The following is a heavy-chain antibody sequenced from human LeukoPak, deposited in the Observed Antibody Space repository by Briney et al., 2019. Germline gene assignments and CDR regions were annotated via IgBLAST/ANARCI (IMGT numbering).Heavy chain of an antibody. CDR3: ATARNFRFEY. CDR1: GLTFRTTW. Sequence: GGSLRLSCATSGLTFRTTWMHWVRQAPGKGLMWVSRMNGEGTTIDYADSVKRRFTVSRDYAKNTLFLQMNNLRTEDTALYFCATARNFRFEYWGQGFLVIVSA. V-gene: IGHV3-74*01. J-gene: IGHJ4*02. CDR2: MNGEGTTI. D-gene: IGHD1-7*01.